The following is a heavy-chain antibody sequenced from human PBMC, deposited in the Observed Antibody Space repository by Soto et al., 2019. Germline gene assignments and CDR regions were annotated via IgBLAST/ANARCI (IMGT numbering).Heavy chain of an antibody. J-gene: IGHJ1*01. CDR1: GFTFSSYA. CDR3: ARVRFGEIV. CDR2: IGVGGGDR. V-gene: IGHV3-23*01. Sequence: EVQLLESGGGLVQPGGSLRLSCAASGFTFSSYAMSWVRQAPGKGLEWVSIIGVGGGDRYYPESVKGRFTISRDNSRDTLYLEKNSLRGEDTAVYYCARVRFGEIVWGPGTLVTVSS. D-gene: IGHD3-10*01.